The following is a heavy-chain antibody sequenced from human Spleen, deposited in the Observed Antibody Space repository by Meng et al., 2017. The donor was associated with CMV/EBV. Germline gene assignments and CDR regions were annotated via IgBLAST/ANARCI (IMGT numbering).Heavy chain of an antibody. CDR1: GASISSYY. CDR3: ARRGGGSRHSGSYGYYFDY. V-gene: IGHV4-59*01. Sequence: SETLSLTCTVSGASISSYYWSWIRQPPGKGLEWIGYLYYSGSTNYNPSLKSRVTISVDTSKNQFSLKLSSVTAADTAVYYCARRGGGSRHSGSYGYYFDYWGQGTLVTVSS. CDR2: LYYSGST. J-gene: IGHJ4*02. D-gene: IGHD1-26*01.